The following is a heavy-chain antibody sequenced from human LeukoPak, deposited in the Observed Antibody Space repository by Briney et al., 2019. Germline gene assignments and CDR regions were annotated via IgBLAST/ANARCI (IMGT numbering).Heavy chain of an antibody. CDR1: GFTFSSYA. CDR3: AKNFGTVTTYYYYYGMDV. V-gene: IGHV3-23*01. Sequence: GGSLRLSCAASGFTFSSYAMSWVRQAPGKGLEWVSGISGRGGSTNYADSVKGRFTISRDNSKNTLYLQRNILRAEDTALYYCAKNFGTVTTYYYYYGMDVWGQGTTVTVSS. D-gene: IGHD4-17*01. CDR2: ISGRGGST. J-gene: IGHJ6*02.